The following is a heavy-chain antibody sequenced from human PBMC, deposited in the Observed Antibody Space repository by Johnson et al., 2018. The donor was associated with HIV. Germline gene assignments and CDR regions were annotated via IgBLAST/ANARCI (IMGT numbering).Heavy chain of an antibody. Sequence: VQLVESGGGVVRPGGSLRLPCVSSGITVINNLLNWVRQAPGKGLEWVSYISSSGSTIYYADSVKGRFTISRDNAKNSLYLQMNSLRAEDTAVYYCARGFHRGGAFDIWGQGTMVTVSS. CDR2: ISSSGSTI. CDR1: GITVINNL. J-gene: IGHJ3*02. D-gene: IGHD1-14*01. V-gene: IGHV3-48*04. CDR3: ARGFHRGGAFDI.